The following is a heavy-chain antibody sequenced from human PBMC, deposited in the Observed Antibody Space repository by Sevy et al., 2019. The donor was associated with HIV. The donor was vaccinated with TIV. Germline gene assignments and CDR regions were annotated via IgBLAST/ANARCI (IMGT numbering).Heavy chain of an antibody. CDR3: ATGAQYYYGSGCYYFDY. D-gene: IGHD3-10*01. V-gene: IGHV3-7*01. J-gene: IGHJ4*02. Sequence: GGSLRLSCAASGLGFSSYWMSWVRQAPGKGLEWVANIKQGGNKKYYVDSVKGRFTISRDNAKKSAFLQMSSLRAEDTAVYYCATGAQYYYGSGCYYFDYWGQGILVTVSS. CDR2: IKQGGNKK. CDR1: GLGFSSYW.